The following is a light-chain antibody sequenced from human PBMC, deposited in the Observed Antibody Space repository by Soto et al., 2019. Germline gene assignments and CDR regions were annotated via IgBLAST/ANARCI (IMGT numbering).Light chain of an antibody. J-gene: IGKJ4*01. V-gene: IGKV1-5*01. CDR2: DAS. Sequence: DIQMTQSPSALSASVGDRVTITCRASQSISSWLAWYQQKPGKAPKLLIYDASSLQSGVPSRFSGSGAGTDFTVTGGNMKPEEYATYFYQQSYSTPLTFGGGTKV. CDR1: QSISSW. CDR3: QQSYSTPLT.